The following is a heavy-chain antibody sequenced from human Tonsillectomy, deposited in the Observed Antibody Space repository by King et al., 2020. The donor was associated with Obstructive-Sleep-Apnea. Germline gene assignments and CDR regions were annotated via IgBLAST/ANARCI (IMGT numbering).Heavy chain of an antibody. CDR1: GFSFSTRD. D-gene: IGHD6-13*01. V-gene: IGHV3-30*18. CDR2: ISWNERDK. CDR3: AKGEWSSRSIDY. J-gene: IGHJ4*02. Sequence: VQLVESGGGVVQPGTSLRLSCAASGFSFSTRDIHWVRQAPGKGLEWVALISWNERDKYYADSGKGRFTISRDNSKNTPYLEMNGLRAEDTAAYYCAKGEWSSRSIDYWGQGTLVTVS.